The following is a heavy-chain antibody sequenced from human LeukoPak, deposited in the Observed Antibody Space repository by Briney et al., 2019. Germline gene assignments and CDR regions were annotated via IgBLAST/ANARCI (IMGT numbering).Heavy chain of an antibody. Sequence: SETLSLTCAVPGGSISSSSYYWGWIRQPPGKGLEWIGSIYYSGSTYYNPSLKSRVTISVDTSKNQFSLKLSSVTAADTAVYYCARYYYDSSGYYGWDYWGQGTLVTVSS. CDR2: IYYSGST. V-gene: IGHV4-39*01. D-gene: IGHD3-22*01. J-gene: IGHJ4*02. CDR3: ARYYYDSSGYYGWDY. CDR1: GGSISSSSYY.